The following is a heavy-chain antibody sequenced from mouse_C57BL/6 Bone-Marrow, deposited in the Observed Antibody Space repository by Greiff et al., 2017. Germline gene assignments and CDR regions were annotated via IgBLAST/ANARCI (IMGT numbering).Heavy chain of an antibody. V-gene: IGHV5-6*01. Sequence: EVMLVESGGDLVKPGGSLKLSCAASGFTFSSYGMSWVRQTPDKRLEWVATISSGGSYTYYPDSVKGRFTISRDNAKNTLYLQMSSLKSEDTAMYYCANYYGSSSLFAYWGQGTLVTVSA. CDR1: GFTFSSYG. CDR2: ISSGGSYT. J-gene: IGHJ3*01. D-gene: IGHD1-1*01. CDR3: ANYYGSSSLFAY.